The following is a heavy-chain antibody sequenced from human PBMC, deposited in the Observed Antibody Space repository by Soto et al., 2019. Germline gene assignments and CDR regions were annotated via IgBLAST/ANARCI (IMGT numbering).Heavy chain of an antibody. J-gene: IGHJ4*02. CDR2: IYHSGST. CDR1: GGSISSGGYS. V-gene: IGHV4-30-2*01. D-gene: IGHD2-15*01. CDR3: ARGQVVAAQH. Sequence: QLQLQDSGAGLVKPSQTLSLTCAVSGGSISSGGYSWSWIRQPPGKGLEWIGYIYHSGSTYYNPSLKSRVTISVDRSKNQFSLKLSSVTAADTAVYYCARGQVVAAQHWGQGTLVTVSS.